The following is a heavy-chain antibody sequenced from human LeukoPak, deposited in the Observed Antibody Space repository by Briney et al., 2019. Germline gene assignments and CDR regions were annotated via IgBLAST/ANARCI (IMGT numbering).Heavy chain of an antibody. V-gene: IGHV1-69*04. CDR1: GGTFSSYA. J-gene: IGHJ4*02. CDR3: ARYSDGGSSDYFDY. CDR2: IIPILGIA. Sequence: SVKVSCKASGGTFSSYAISWVRQAPGQGLEWMGRIIPILGIANYAQKFQGRVTITADKPTSTAYMELSSLRSEDTAVYYCARYSDGGSSDYFDYWGQGTLVTVSS. D-gene: IGHD4-23*01.